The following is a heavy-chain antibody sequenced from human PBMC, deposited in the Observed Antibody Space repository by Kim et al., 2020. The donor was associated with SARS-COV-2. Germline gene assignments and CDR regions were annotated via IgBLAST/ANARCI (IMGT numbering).Heavy chain of an antibody. D-gene: IGHD2-15*01. V-gene: IGHV4-39*01. CDR2: IYSGST. J-gene: IGHJ4*02. CDR3: ARGRGGGASVPKYYFDY. CDR1: GDSSSSTTYY. Sequence: SETLSLTCTVSGDSSSSTTYYWAWIRQPPGKGLEWIGSIYSGSTFYNPSLKSRLTISVDTSKNQFSLRLNSVTAADTAVYYCARGRGGGASVPKYYFDYWGQGTLVTVSS.